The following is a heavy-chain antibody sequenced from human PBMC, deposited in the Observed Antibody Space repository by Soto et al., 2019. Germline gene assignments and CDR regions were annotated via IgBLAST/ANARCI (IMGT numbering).Heavy chain of an antibody. J-gene: IGHJ6*02. Sequence: TLSLTCTVSGGSISIGDYYWSLILQPPGKGLEWIGYIYYSGSTYYNPSLKSRVTISVDTSKNQFSLKLSSVTAADTAVYYCARDTDCSSTSCYMHYYYGMDVWGQGTTVTVSS. CDR2: IYYSGST. CDR3: ARDTDCSSTSCYMHYYYGMDV. V-gene: IGHV4-30-4*01. CDR1: GGSISIGDYY. D-gene: IGHD2-2*02.